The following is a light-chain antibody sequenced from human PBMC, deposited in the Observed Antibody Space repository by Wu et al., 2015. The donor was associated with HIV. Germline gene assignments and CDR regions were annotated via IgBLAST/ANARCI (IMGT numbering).Light chain of an antibody. CDR3: QQSYSIPIT. V-gene: IGKV1-6*01. J-gene: IGKJ4*01. Sequence: AIQVTQSPSSLSASVGDSVTITCRASQGIGNDIAWYQQKAGQAPKLLIYAASNLQSGVPSRFSGSGFGTDFTLTISSLQPDDFATYYCQQSYSIPITFGGGTKVEIK. CDR2: AAS. CDR1: QGIGND.